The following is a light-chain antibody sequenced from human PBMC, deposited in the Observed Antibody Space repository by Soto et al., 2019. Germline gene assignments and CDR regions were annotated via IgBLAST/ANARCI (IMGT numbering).Light chain of an antibody. V-gene: IGKV3-15*01. Sequence: IVMTQSPATLSVSPGERATLSCRASQTVSSNLAWYQQKPGQAPRLLIYGASTRATGIPGRFSGSGSETEFTLTISSLQSEDFAVYYCQQYHNWPPITFGQGTRLEIK. CDR1: QTVSSN. J-gene: IGKJ5*01. CDR2: GAS. CDR3: QQYHNWPPIT.